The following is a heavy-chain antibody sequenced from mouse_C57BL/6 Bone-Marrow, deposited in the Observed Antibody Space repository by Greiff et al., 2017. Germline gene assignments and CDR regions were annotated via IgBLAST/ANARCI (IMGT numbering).Heavy chain of an antibody. Sequence: VQRVESGAELARPGASVKLSCKASGYTFTSYGISWVKQRTGQGLEWIGEIYPRSGNTYYNEKFKGKATLTADKSSSTAYMELRSLTSEDSAVYFCARGLRRAYYAMDYWGQGTSVTVSS. J-gene: IGHJ4*01. CDR3: ARGLRRAYYAMDY. V-gene: IGHV1-81*01. CDR1: GYTFTSYG. D-gene: IGHD2-2*01. CDR2: IYPRSGNT.